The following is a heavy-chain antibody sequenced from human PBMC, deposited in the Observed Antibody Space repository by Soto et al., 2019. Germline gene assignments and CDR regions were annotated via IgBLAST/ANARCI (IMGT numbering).Heavy chain of an antibody. J-gene: IGHJ4*02. CDR2: ISRASSET. CDR1: GFTFSRVS. Sequence: RGSLSLSCQASGFTFSRVSMNWVRQVPGKGLEWVASISRASSETWYADSVKGRFIISRDNAQNSLFLQMNTLRPEDSAIYYCARVAYWGPGTQVTVSS. V-gene: IGHV3-21*01. CDR3: ARVAY.